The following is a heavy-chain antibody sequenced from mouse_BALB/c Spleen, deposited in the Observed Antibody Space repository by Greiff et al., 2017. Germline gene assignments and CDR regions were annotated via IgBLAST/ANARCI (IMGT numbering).Heavy chain of an antibody. V-gene: IGHV1-14*01. CDR1: GYTFTSYV. CDR3: ARGGYYGSSYEVFYAMDY. J-gene: IGHJ4*01. D-gene: IGHD1-1*01. CDR2: INPYNDGT. Sequence: EVQLQQSGPELVKPGASVKMSCKASGYTFTSYVMHWVKQKPGQGLEWIGYINPYNDGTKYNEKFKGKATLTSDKSSSTAYMELSSLTSEDSAVYYCARGGYYGSSYEVFYAMDYWGQGTSVTVSS.